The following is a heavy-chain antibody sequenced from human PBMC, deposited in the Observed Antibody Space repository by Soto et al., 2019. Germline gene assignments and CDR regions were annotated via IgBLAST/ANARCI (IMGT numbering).Heavy chain of an antibody. CDR1: GFTFSSYG. Sequence: GGSLRLSCAASGFTFSSYGMHWVRQAPGKGLEWVAVMWNDGSNKYYADSVKGRFTISRDNSKNTVYLQMNSLRAEDTAVYYCVKEFWSGPFDYWGQGTLVTVSS. CDR2: MWNDGSNK. D-gene: IGHD3-3*01. J-gene: IGHJ4*02. V-gene: IGHV3-33*06. CDR3: VKEFWSGPFDY.